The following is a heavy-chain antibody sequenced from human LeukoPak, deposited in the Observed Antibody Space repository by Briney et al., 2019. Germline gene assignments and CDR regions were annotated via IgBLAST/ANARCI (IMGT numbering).Heavy chain of an antibody. CDR2: IYSGGFT. D-gene: IGHD5-18*01. CDR1: GFTVSSNY. J-gene: IGHJ4*02. CDR3: ASGKATAMAQDY. V-gene: IGHV3-53*01. Sequence: GGSLRLSCAASGFTVSSNYMSWVRQAPGKGLEWVSVIYSGGFTDYADSVKGRFTISRDNSKNTLYLQMNSLRVEDTAVYYCASGKATAMAQDYWGQGTLVTVSS.